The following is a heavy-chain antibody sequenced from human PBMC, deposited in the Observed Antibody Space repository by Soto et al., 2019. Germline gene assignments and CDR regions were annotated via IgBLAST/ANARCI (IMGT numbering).Heavy chain of an antibody. CDR1: GYTFTGYY. CDR2: INPQTGGT. V-gene: IGHV1-2*02. Sequence: ASVKVSCXASGYTFTGYYIHWVREAPGQGLEWMGWINPQTGGTSYAQKFQGRVTLSRDTSINTAYLELSRLRFDDAAVYFCARERYQVISDGMDVWGQGTTVTVSS. CDR3: ARERYQVISDGMDV. D-gene: IGHD2-2*01. J-gene: IGHJ6*02.